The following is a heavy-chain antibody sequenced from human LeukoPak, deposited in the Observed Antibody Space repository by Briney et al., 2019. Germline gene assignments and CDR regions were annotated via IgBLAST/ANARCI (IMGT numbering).Heavy chain of an antibody. D-gene: IGHD5-24*01. CDR1: GGTFSGYA. J-gene: IGHJ4*02. V-gene: IGHV1-69*13. Sequence: EASVKVSCKASGGTFSGYAINWVRQAPGQGLEWMGGIVPIFGSANYAQKFQGRVTITADESTSTAYMELSSLRSEDTAVYYCASSGHAYNSRHFDSWGQGTLVTVSS. CDR2: IVPIFGSA. CDR3: ASSGHAYNSRHFDS.